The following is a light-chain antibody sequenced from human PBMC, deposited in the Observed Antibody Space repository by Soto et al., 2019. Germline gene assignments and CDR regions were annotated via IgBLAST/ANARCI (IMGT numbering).Light chain of an antibody. Sequence: EIVKTQSPATLSVSPGERATLSCRASQSVSSNLAWYQQKPGQAPRLLIYGASTRATDIPARFSGSGSGTEFTLTINSLQSEDFAVYYCQQYNNWRGPFGQGTKVEIK. CDR2: GAS. J-gene: IGKJ1*01. CDR3: QQYNNWRGP. V-gene: IGKV3-15*01. CDR1: QSVSSN.